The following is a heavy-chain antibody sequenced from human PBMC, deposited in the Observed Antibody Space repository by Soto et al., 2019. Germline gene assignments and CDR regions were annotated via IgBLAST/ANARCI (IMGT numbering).Heavy chain of an antibody. D-gene: IGHD6-25*01. CDR2: ISSSSSYI. CDR3: ARDDIAAPFED. CDR1: GFTFSSYS. Sequence: EVQLVESGGGLVQPGGSLRLSCAASGFTFSSYSMNWVRQAPGRGLEWVSSISSSSSYIYYADSVKGRFTISRDNAKNSLYLQMNSLRAEDTAVYYCARDDIAAPFEDWGQGTLVTVSS. J-gene: IGHJ4*02. V-gene: IGHV3-21*01.